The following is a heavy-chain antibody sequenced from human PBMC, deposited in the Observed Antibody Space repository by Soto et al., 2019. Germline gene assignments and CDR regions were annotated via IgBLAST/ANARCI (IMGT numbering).Heavy chain of an antibody. Sequence: QPGGSLRLSCGGSGFSFSSYAIHWVRQAPDKGLEWMAVISYDGTIKYYADSVRGRFTISRDNSKNTLYLQVNTLRVEDTAVYYCATGDRYGDTSFAFHVWGQGTMVTVSS. CDR2: ISYDGTIK. V-gene: IGHV3-30-3*01. CDR3: ATGDRYGDTSFAFHV. J-gene: IGHJ3*01. CDR1: GFSFSSYA. D-gene: IGHD4-17*01.